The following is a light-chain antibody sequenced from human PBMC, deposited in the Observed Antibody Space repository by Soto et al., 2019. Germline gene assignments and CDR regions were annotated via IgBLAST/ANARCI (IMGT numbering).Light chain of an antibody. CDR2: KDT. CDR1: SLPNQY. CDR3: QSADSSGTSLL. Sequence: SYELTQPPSVSVSPGQTARITCSGDSLPNQYAYWYQQKPGQAPVLVIFKDTGRPSGIPERFSGSSSGTTVTLTISGVQAGDEADYYCQSADSSGTSLLFGGGTQLTVL. J-gene: IGLJ2*01. V-gene: IGLV3-25*02.